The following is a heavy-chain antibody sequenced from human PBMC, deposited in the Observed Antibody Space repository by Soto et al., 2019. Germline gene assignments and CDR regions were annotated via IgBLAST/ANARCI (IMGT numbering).Heavy chain of an antibody. CDR3: AKSSYGDYHMN. CDR1: GFTFSSYG. Sequence: HPGGSLRLSCAASGFTFSSYGMHWVRQAPGKGLEWVVVISYDGSNKYYADSVKGRFTISRDNSKNTLYLQMNSLRAEDTAVYYCAKSSYGDYHMNWGQGTLV. J-gene: IGHJ4*02. D-gene: IGHD4-17*01. CDR2: ISYDGSNK. V-gene: IGHV3-30*18.